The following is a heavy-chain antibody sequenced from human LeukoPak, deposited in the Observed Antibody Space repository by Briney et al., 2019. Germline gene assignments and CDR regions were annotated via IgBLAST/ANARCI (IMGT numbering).Heavy chain of an antibody. V-gene: IGHV4-59*01. CDR1: GGSISSYY. CDR3: ARSPTPDWFDP. CDR2: IYYSGST. Sequence: PSETLSLTCTVSGGSISSYYWSWIRQPPGKGLEWIGYIYYSGSTNYNPSLKSRVTISVDTSKNQFSLKLSSVTAADTAVHYCARSPTPDWFDPWGQGTLATVSS. J-gene: IGHJ5*02.